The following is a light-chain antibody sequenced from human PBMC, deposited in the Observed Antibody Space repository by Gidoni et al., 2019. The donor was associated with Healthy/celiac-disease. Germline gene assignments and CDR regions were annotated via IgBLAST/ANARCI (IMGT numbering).Light chain of an antibody. CDR3: QQYNSYSAYT. CDR2: KAS. CDR1: HSISSW. J-gene: IGKJ2*01. Sequence: IQMTQSPSTLSASVGDRVTITCRASHSISSWLAWYQQKPGKAPKLLIYKASSLESGVPSRFSGSGSGTEFTLTISSLQPDDFATYYCQQYNSYSAYTFGQGTKLEIK. V-gene: IGKV1-5*03.